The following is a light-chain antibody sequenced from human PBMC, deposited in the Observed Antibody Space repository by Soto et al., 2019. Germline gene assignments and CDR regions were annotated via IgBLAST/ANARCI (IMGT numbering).Light chain of an antibody. V-gene: IGLV2-14*01. CDR2: GVS. CDR1: SSDIGAYNY. CDR3: SSYTSSRTLLYV. J-gene: IGLJ1*01. Sequence: QSVLTQPASVSGSPGQSITISCTGTSSDIGAYNYVSWYQQHPGKAPKLMIYGVSNRPSGVSNRFSGSKSGNTASLTISGLQAEDEADYYCSSYTSSRTLLYVFGTGTKLTVL.